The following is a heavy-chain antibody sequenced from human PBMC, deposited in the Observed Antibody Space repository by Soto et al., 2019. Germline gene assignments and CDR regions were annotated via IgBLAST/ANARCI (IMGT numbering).Heavy chain of an antibody. CDR2: IYPGDSDT. Sequence: GESLKISCKGSGYSFTNYWIGWVPQMPGKGLEWMGIIYPGDSDTRYSPSFQGQVTISADKSISTAYLQWSSLKASDTAMYYCARAMTTLSFDYWGQGTLVTVSS. CDR3: ARAMTTLSFDY. CDR1: GYSFTNYW. V-gene: IGHV5-51*01. J-gene: IGHJ4*02. D-gene: IGHD3-16*01.